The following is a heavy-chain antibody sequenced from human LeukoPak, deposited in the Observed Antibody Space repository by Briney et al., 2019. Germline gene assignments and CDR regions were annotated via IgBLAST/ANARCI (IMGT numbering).Heavy chain of an antibody. Sequence: GGSLRLSCAASGFTFDDYAMHWVRQAPGKGLEWVSSISSSSSYIYYADSVKGRFTISRDNAKNSLYLQMNSLRAEDTAVYYCARTFASDYGDYWFDYWGQGTLVTVSS. J-gene: IGHJ4*02. V-gene: IGHV3-21*01. CDR1: GFTFDDYA. D-gene: IGHD4-17*01. CDR2: ISSSSSYI. CDR3: ARTFASDYGDYWFDY.